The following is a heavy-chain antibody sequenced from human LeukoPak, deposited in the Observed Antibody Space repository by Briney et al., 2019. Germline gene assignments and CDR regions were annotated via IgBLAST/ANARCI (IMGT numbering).Heavy chain of an antibody. Sequence: PGGSLRLSCAGSGFTFSSYSMNWVRQAPGKGLEWVSSISTSSSYIYYADSVKGRFTISRDNAKNSLYLQMNSLRAEDTAVYYCAREAYSSSSQMPDYYYYMDVWGKGTTVTVSS. CDR2: ISTSSSYI. V-gene: IGHV3-21*01. CDR3: AREAYSSSSQMPDYYYYMDV. CDR1: GFTFSSYS. J-gene: IGHJ6*03. D-gene: IGHD6-6*01.